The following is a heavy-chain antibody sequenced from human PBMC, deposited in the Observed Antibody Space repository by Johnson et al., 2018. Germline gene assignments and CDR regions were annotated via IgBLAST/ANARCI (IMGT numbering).Heavy chain of an antibody. J-gene: IGHJ6*04. V-gene: IGHV3-33*01. CDR1: GFPFIKYN. CDR2: LWYDGSNK. CDR3: STDWMDV. Sequence: QVQLVQSGGGVVQPGRSLRLACAASGFPFIKYNMHWARQAPGKGLEWVAVLWYDGSNKNYADSVKGRFIISRDKSNNTLDLQMSSRGVDDTGVYYCSTDWMDVGGKGTTVTVSS.